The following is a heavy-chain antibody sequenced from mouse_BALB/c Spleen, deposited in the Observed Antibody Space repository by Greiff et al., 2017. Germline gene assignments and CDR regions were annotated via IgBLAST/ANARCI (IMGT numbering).Heavy chain of an antibody. J-gene: IGHJ3*01. Sequence: EVQLQESGGGLVKPGGSLKLSCAASGFTFSDYYMYWVRQTPEKRLEWVATISDGGSYTYYPDSVKGRFTISRDNAKNNLYLQMSSLKSEDTAMYYCAREAYYGNYGFAYWGQGTLVTVSA. CDR1: GFTFSDYY. D-gene: IGHD2-10*01. V-gene: IGHV5-4*02. CDR3: AREAYYGNYGFAY. CDR2: ISDGGSYT.